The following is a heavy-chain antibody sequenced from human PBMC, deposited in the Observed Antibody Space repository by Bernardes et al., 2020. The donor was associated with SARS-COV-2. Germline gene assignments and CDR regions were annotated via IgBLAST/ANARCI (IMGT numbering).Heavy chain of an antibody. Sequence: GGSLRLSCAASGFTVSTNYMNWVRQAPGKGLEWVSVIYNDGSTYYADSVKGRFTISRDNSKNTLYLQMNSLRAEDTAVYYCASDTIFGVVNFYYYGMDVWGQGTTVTVSS. CDR2: IYNDGST. V-gene: IGHV3-66*01. D-gene: IGHD3-3*01. J-gene: IGHJ6*02. CDR1: GFTVSTNY. CDR3: ASDTIFGVVNFYYYGMDV.